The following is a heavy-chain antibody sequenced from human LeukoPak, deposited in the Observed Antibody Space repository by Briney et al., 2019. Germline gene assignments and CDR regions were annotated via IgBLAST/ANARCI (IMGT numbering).Heavy chain of an antibody. V-gene: IGHV3-23*01. CDR2: ISGSGGST. CDR3: ANRLVRGALGY. CDR1: GFTFSSYA. Sequence: GGSLRLSCVASGFTFSSYAMSWVRQAPGKGLEWVSSISGSGGSTYYADSVKGRFTISRDNSKNTLYLQVNSLRAEDTAVYYCANRLVRGALGYWGQGTLVTVSS. D-gene: IGHD3-10*01. J-gene: IGHJ4*02.